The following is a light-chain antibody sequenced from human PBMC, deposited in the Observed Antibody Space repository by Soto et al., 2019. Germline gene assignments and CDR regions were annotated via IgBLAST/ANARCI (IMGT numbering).Light chain of an antibody. V-gene: IGKV4-1*01. J-gene: IGKJ1*01. CDR2: WAS. CDR1: QTILYPSKNNNY. Sequence: DIVMTQSPDSLAVSLGERATINCKSSQTILYPSKNNNYLAGYQQRPGQPPRLLFYWASTRESGVPDRFSGSGSGTDFTLTISSLQAEDAAVYYCQQYYSTPWTFGQGTKVDIK. CDR3: QQYYSTPWT.